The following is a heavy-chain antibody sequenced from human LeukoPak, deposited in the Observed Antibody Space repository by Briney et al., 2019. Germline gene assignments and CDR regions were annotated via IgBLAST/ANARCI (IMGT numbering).Heavy chain of an antibody. J-gene: IGHJ4*02. Sequence: TGGSLRLSCAASGFTFSSYAMSWVRQAPGKGLVWVSRINSDGSSTSYADSVKGRFTISRDNAKNTLYLRMNSLRAEDTAVYYCARDPGAMVRGVIDYWGQGTLVTVSS. D-gene: IGHD3-10*01. CDR1: GFTFSSYA. CDR3: ARDPGAMVRGVIDY. V-gene: IGHV3-74*01. CDR2: INSDGSST.